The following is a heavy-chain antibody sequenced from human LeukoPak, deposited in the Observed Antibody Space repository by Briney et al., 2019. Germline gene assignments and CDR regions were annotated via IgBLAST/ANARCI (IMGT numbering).Heavy chain of an antibody. CDR2: ISGSGGST. V-gene: IGHV3-23*01. J-gene: IGHJ5*02. CDR3: AKDMRGSGFNWFDP. Sequence: GGSLRLSCAASGFTFNSYAMSWVRQAPGKGLEWVSAISGSGGSTYYADSVKGRFTISRDNSKNTLYLQMNSLRAEDTAVYYCAKDMRGSGFNWFDPWGQGTLVTVSS. D-gene: IGHD3-10*01. CDR1: GFTFNSYA.